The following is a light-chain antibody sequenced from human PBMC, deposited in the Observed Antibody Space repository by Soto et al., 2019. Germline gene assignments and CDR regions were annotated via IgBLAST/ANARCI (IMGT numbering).Light chain of an antibody. J-gene: IGKJ1*01. CDR2: AAS. V-gene: IGKV1-39*01. CDR3: QQSYRTSRT. CDR1: QTMNSY. Sequence: DMQMTQFPSSLSASVGDRVTITCRASQTMNSYLNWYQQKPGKAPKLLIYAASSLQSGVPSRFSGSRSGTDFTLTISSLQPEDFATYYCQQSYRTSRTFGQGTKVQIK.